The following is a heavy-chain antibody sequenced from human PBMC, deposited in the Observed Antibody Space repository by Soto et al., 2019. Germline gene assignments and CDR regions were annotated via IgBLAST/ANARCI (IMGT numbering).Heavy chain of an antibody. J-gene: IGHJ4*02. CDR1: GGSISSYY. D-gene: IGHD3-10*01. Sequence: PSDTLSLTCTVSGGSISSYYWSWIRQPPGKGLEWIGYIYYSGSTNYNPSLKSRVTISVDTSKNQFSLKLSSVTAADTAVYYCAAYGSGSRELYYFDYWGQGTLVTVSS. CDR3: AAYGSGSRELYYFDY. CDR2: IYYSGST. V-gene: IGHV4-59*01.